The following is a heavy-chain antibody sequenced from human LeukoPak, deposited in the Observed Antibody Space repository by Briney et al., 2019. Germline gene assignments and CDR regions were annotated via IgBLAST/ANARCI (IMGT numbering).Heavy chain of an antibody. CDR2: IYYSGST. D-gene: IGHD1/OR15-1a*01. J-gene: IGHJ4*02. CDR1: GGSISSSSYY. CDR3: ARARQNTFDY. Sequence: SETLSLTCTVSGGSISSSSYYWGWIRQPPGKGLEWIGSIYYSGSTYYNPSLKSRVTISVDTSKNQFSLKLSSVTAADTAVYYCARARQNTFDYWGQGTLVTVSS. V-gene: IGHV4-39*07.